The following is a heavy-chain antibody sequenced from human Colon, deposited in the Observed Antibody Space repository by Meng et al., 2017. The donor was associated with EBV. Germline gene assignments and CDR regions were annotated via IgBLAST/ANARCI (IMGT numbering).Heavy chain of an antibody. CDR3: ARAEYYNWFDP. J-gene: IGHJ5*02. D-gene: IGHD1-14*01. V-gene: IGHV4-30-2*05. CDR2: IYYSGST. Sequence: QLQLQESGSGRVKPSETLSLTCAVSGGSISSGGYSWHWIRQPPGKGLEWIGYIYYSGSTYYNPSLKSRVTISIDTSKNQFSLKLSSVTAADTAVYYCARAEYYNWFDPRGQGTLGTVS. CDR1: GGSISSGGYS.